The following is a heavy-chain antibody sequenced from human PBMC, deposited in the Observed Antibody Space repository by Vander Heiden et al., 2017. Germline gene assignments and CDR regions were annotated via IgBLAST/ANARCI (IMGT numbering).Heavy chain of an antibody. D-gene: IGHD2-8*01. V-gene: IGHV4-31*03. CDR2: IYYSGST. CDR1: GRSISSGGYY. Sequence: QVQLQESGPGLVKPSQTLSLTCTVSGRSISSGGYYWSWIRQHPGKGLEWIGYIYYSGSTYYNPSLKSRVTISVDTSKNQFSLKLSSVTAADTAVYYCARDCTNGVCPDAFDIWGQGTMVTVSS. CDR3: ARDCTNGVCPDAFDI. J-gene: IGHJ3*02.